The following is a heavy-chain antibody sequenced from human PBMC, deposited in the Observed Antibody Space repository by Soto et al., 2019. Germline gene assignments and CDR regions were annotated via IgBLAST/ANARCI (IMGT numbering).Heavy chain of an antibody. Sequence: GGSLRLSCAASGFTLSSYSMNWVRQAPGKGLEWVSSISSSSSYIYYADSVKGRFTISRDNAKNSLYLQMNSLRAEDTAVYYCARDGFSYRAVAGTFLDYWGQGTLVTVST. V-gene: IGHV3-21*01. CDR1: GFTLSSYS. CDR2: ISSSSSYI. D-gene: IGHD6-19*01. CDR3: ARDGFSYRAVAGTFLDY. J-gene: IGHJ4*02.